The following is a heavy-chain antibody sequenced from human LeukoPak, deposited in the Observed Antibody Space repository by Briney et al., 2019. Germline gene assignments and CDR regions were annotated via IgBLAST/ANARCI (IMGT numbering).Heavy chain of an antibody. CDR1: GFTFSSYA. V-gene: IGHV3-23*01. CDR3: AKVWYYDSSGLFDY. D-gene: IGHD3-22*01. J-gene: IGHJ4*02. Sequence: GVSLRLSCAASGFTFSSYAVSWVRQAPGKGLEWVSSISGSGGSTYYADSVKGRFTISRDNSKNTLYLQMNSLRAEDTAVYYCAKVWYYDSSGLFDYWGQGTLVTVSS. CDR2: ISGSGGST.